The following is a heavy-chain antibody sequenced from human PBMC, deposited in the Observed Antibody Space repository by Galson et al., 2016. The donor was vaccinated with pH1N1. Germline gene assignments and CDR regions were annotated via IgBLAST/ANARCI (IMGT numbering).Heavy chain of an antibody. V-gene: IGHV3-48*02. J-gene: IGHJ6*02. CDR2: ISGGSGTI. D-gene: IGHD3-22*01. CDR1: GFTFSTYS. CDR3: ARVQIYSDSPYMDV. Sequence: SLRLSCAASGFTFSTYSMNWVRQAPGKALEWLSYISGGSGTIYYADSVKGRFTISRDSAKNSLYLQMNSLKDEDTAVYYCARVQIYSDSPYMDVWGQGTTVTVSS.